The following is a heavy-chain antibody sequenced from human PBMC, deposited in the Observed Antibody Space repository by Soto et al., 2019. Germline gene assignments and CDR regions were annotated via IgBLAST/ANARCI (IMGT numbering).Heavy chain of an antibody. CDR3: AISSGWDNWFDP. V-gene: IGHV4-39*01. D-gene: IGHD6-19*01. CDR1: GGSISSSSYY. Sequence: SETLSLTCTFSGGSISSSSYYWGWIRQPPGKGLEWIGSIHYSGSTYYNPSLKSRVTISVDTSKNQFSLKLSSVTAADTAVYYCAISSGWDNWFDPWGQGTLVTVSS. CDR2: IHYSGST. J-gene: IGHJ5*02.